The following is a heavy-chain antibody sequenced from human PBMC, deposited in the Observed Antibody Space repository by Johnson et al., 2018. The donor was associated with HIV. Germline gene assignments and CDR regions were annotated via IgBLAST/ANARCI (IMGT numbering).Heavy chain of an antibody. Sequence: QVQLVESGGGLVKPGGSLRLSCAASGFTFNTYAMHWVRQAPGKGLQWVALMSYDGIKKYYADSVKGRFTISGDSSKNTVFLQMNSLRVEDTAVYFCARVGISDYDLAAFDIWGQGTMVTVSS. CDR2: MSYDGIKK. V-gene: IGHV3-30-3*01. D-gene: IGHD3-3*01. CDR3: ARVGISDYDLAAFDI. J-gene: IGHJ3*02. CDR1: GFTFNTYA.